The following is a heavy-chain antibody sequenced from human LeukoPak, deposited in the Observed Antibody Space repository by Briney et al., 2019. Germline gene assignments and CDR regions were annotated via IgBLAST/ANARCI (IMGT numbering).Heavy chain of an antibody. CDR3: ARHGSGSYAHGMDV. V-gene: IGHV1-18*01. D-gene: IGHD3-10*01. CDR1: GYTFTSYG. CDR2: ISAYNGNT. J-gene: IGHJ6*02. Sequence: ASVKVSCKASGYTFTSYGISWVRQAPGQGLEWMGWISAYNGNTNYAQKLQGRVTMTTDTSTSTAYTELRSLRSDDTAVYYCARHGSGSYAHGMDVWGQGTTVTVSS.